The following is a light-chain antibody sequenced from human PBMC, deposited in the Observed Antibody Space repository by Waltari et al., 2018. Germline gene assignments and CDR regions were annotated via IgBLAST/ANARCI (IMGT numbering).Light chain of an antibody. CDR2: AAF. J-gene: IGKJ1*01. CDR3: GQTYGFPPT. V-gene: IGKV1-39*01. CDR1: QSIKTY. Sequence: DIQVTQSPPSLSALVGDRVSITCRTTQSIKTYLNWYQQKPGEAPQLLIYAAFNVQRGLPYRFTGSGSGTDFTLTITKRQRDDFARYYWGQTYGFPPTFGQGTQVELK.